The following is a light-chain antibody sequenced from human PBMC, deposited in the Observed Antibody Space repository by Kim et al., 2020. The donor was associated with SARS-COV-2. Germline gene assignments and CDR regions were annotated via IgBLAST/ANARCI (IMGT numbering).Light chain of an antibody. CDR1: NLRRQS. J-gene: IGLJ3*02. V-gene: IGLV3-21*04. Sequence: APGQTATIACGGDNLRRQSVHWYQQMPGQAPVVVIEYDSDRPSGIPERISGSKSGNTATLTITSVEAGDEADLYCQVWDDDSDHWVFGGGTQLTVL. CDR2: YDS. CDR3: QVWDDDSDHWV.